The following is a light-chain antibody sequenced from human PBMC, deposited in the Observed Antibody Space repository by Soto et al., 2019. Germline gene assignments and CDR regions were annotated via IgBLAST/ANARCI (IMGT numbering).Light chain of an antibody. CDR3: QQSHSFPPT. CDR2: TAS. J-gene: IGKJ4*01. V-gene: IGKV1-12*01. Sequence: DIQMTQSPSSVSASVGGRVTLTCRASQDISGWLAWYQQTPGKAPRFLIYTASNLHTGVPSRFSGSGSGTEFTLTITSLQPEDFATYYCQQSHSFPPTFGGGTKVDI. CDR1: QDISGW.